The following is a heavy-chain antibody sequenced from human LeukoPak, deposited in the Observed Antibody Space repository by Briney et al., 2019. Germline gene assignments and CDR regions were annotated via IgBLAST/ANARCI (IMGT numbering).Heavy chain of an antibody. CDR1: GGSFSGYY. CDR2: INHSGST. Sequence: SETLSLTCAVYGGSFSGYYWSWVRQPPGKGLDWIGEINHSGSTNYNPSLKSRVTISVDTSKNQFSLKLSSVTAADTAVYYCARRRGYFDYWGQGTLVTVSS. CDR3: ARRRGYFDY. V-gene: IGHV4-34*01. J-gene: IGHJ4*02.